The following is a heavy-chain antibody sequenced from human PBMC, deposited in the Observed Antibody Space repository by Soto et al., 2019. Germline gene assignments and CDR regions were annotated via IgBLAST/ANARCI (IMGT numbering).Heavy chain of an antibody. D-gene: IGHD1-26*01. V-gene: IGHV3-53*01. J-gene: IGHJ2*01. CDR1: GFIVSNKY. Sequence: PGGSLRLSCAASGFIVSNKYMTWVRQAPGRGLEWVSVVHSGGITYYADSVKGRFTISRYNSKNTVYLQMNSLRAEDTAVYYCAREGSTWDDWYFDLWGRGTLVTGSS. CDR2: VHSGGIT. CDR3: AREGSTWDDWYFDL.